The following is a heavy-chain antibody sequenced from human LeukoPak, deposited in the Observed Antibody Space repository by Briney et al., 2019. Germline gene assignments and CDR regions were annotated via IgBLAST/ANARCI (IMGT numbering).Heavy chain of an antibody. CDR1: GGSFSGYY. J-gene: IGHJ6*03. D-gene: IGHD2-2*01. Sequence: SETLSLTCAVSGGSFSGYYWSWIRQPPGKGREWMGEINHSGSTNYNPSLKSRVTISVDTSKNQFSLKLSSVTAADTAVYYCARGQVKYQLLSTYYYYYYMDVWGKGTTVTVSS. CDR2: INHSGST. CDR3: ARGQVKYQLLSTYYYYYYMDV. V-gene: IGHV4-34*01.